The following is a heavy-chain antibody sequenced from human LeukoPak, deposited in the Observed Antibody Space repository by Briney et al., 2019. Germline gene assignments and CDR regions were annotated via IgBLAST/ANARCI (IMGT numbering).Heavy chain of an antibody. V-gene: IGHV4-39*07. D-gene: IGHD2-15*01. J-gene: IGHJ5*02. CDR3: ARDPSGYCSGGRCYYNWFDP. Sequence: PSETLSLTCTVSGGSISSSSYYWGWIRQPPGKGLEWIGSIYYSGSTYYNPSLKSRVTISVDTSKNQFSLKLSSVTAADTAVYYCARDPSGYCSGGRCYYNWFDPRGQGTLVTVSS. CDR1: GGSISSSSYY. CDR2: IYYSGST.